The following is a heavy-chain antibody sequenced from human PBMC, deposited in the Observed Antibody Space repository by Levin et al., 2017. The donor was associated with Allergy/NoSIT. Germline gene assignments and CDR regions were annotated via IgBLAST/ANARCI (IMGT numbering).Heavy chain of an antibody. J-gene: IGHJ4*02. D-gene: IGHD3-10*02. CDR1: GFTFSGAW. V-gene: IGHV3-15*01. CDR2: IKFKSEAEPT. Sequence: GGSLRLSCAASGFTFSGAWLSWVRQAPGKGLEWVGHIKFKSEAEPTDYAAPVKGRFTISRDDSKNTVYLQMNSLKTEDAAVYYCTTLFGSSDGQLDHWGQGTLVTVSS. CDR3: TTLFGSSDGQLDH.